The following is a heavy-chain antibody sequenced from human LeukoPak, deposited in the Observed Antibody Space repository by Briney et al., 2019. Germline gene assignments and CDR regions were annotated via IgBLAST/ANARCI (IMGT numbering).Heavy chain of an antibody. CDR3: ARGLYSGYYYYFDY. J-gene: IGHJ4*02. CDR2: IIPILGIA. V-gene: IGHV1-69*04. Sequence: GASVKVSCKASGGTFSSYAIGWVRQAPGQGLEWMGRIIPILGIANYAQKFQGRVTITADKSTSTAYMELSSLRSEDTAVYYCARGLYSGYYYYFDYWGQGTLVTVSS. CDR1: GGTFSSYA. D-gene: IGHD3-22*01.